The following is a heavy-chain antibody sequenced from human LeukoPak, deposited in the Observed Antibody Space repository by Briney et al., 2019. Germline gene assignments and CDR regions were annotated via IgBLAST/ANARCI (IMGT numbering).Heavy chain of an antibody. J-gene: IGHJ5*02. CDR2: IYYSGSP. D-gene: IGHD6-19*01. V-gene: IGHV4-59*08. CDR1: GGSISTYY. CDR3: ARQGVTVAETFDP. Sequence: SETLSLTCTVSGGSISTYYWSWIWQPPGQRLEWVGYIYYSGSPNYNPSLKSRVTISVDTSKNQFSLKLSSVTAADTAVYYCARQGVTVAETFDPWGQGTLVTVSS.